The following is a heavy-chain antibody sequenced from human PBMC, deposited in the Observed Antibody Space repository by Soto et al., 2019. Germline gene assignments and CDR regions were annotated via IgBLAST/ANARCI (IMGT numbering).Heavy chain of an antibody. CDR2: IYHSGST. V-gene: IGHV4-4*02. Sequence: SETLSLTCAVSGGSISSSNWWSWVRQPPGKGLEWIGEIYHSGSTNYNPSLKSRVTISVDKSKNQFSLKLSSVTAADTAVYYCARVQSTSIAARSFDYWGQGTLVTVSS. CDR3: ARVQSTSIAARSFDY. J-gene: IGHJ4*02. CDR1: GGSISSSNW. D-gene: IGHD6-6*01.